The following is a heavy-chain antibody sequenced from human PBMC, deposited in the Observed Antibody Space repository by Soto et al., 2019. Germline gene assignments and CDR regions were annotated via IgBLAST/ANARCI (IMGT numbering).Heavy chain of an antibody. CDR3: AKGGSWYPRFDD. J-gene: IGHJ4*02. V-gene: IGHV3-23*01. CDR1: GFTFSSYA. CDR2: ISAGGGNT. Sequence: EVQLLESGGGLVQPGGSLRLSCVVSGFTFSSYAMNRVRQAPGKGLEWVSTISAGGGNTNYSDSVKGRFTISRDKSKNTLYLQMNSLRDEDTAVYYCAKGGSWYPRFDDWGQGTLVTVSP. D-gene: IGHD6-13*01.